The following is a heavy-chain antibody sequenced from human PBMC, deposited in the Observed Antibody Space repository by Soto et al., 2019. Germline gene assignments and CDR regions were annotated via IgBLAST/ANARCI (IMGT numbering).Heavy chain of an antibody. D-gene: IGHD3-22*01. V-gene: IGHV3-53*01. Sequence: EVQLVESGGGLIQPGGSLRLSCAASGFTFSSNDMNWVRQAPGKGLEWVSLIYSSGRTSYADSVKGRFTISRDNSKNTLYLHMSSLRAEVTAVYYCATRPLLPGAPWGQGTMVTVSS. CDR3: ATRPLLPGAP. CDR2: IYSSGRT. J-gene: IGHJ3*01. CDR1: GFTFSSND.